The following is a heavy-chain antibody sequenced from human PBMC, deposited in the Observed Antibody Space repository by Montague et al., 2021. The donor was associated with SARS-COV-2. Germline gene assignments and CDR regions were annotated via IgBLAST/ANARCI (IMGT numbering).Heavy chain of an antibody. Sequence: TLSLTCTVSGGSISSGDYYWSWIRQHPGKGLEWIGYIYYSGSTYYNPSLKSRVTISVDTSKNQFSLKLSSVTAADTAVYYCARGGSYSSGWYGVDYYYGMDVGGQGTTVTDSS. D-gene: IGHD6-19*01. CDR2: IYYSGST. CDR3: ARGGSYSSGWYGVDYYYGMDV. J-gene: IGHJ6*02. CDR1: GGSISSGDYY. V-gene: IGHV4-31*03.